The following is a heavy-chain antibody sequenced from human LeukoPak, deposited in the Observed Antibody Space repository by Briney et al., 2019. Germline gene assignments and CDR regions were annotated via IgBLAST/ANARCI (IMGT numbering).Heavy chain of an antibody. J-gene: IGHJ4*02. CDR2: VYLGGNT. CDR1: GGSISSSNW. V-gene: IGHV4-4*02. D-gene: IGHD4-17*01. CDR3: VKHGAYDFDQ. Sequence: SETLSLTCVVSGGSISSSNWWSWVRQPPGEGLEWIGQVYLGGNTGYNPSLKSRVTMSADKPKNQFSLELTSVTAADTAVYYCVKHGAYDFDQWGQGTLVTVPS.